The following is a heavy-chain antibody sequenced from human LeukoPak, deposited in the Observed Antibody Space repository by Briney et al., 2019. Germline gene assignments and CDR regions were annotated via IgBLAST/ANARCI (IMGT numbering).Heavy chain of an antibody. CDR3: AKAGGHRYCSSTSCYKGGHAFDI. CDR1: GFTFSSYA. Sequence: PGGSLRLSCAASGFTFSSYAMSWVRQAPGKGLEWVSAISGSGGSTYYADSVKGRFTISRDNSKNTLYLQMNSLRAEDTAVYYCAKAGGHRYCSSTSCYKGGHAFDIWGQGTMVTVYS. J-gene: IGHJ3*02. CDR2: ISGSGGST. D-gene: IGHD2-2*02. V-gene: IGHV3-23*01.